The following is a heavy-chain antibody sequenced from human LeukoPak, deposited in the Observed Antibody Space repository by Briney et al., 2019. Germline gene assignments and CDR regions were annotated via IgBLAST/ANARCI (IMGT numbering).Heavy chain of an antibody. CDR3: ARAKGYCSGGSCYSPAEP. CDR1: GGTFNSYG. J-gene: IGHJ5*02. Sequence: PEASVKVSCKASGGTFNSYGINWVRQAPGQGLEWMGGIIPIFGTANYAQKFQGRVTITADESTSTAYMELSSLRSEDTAMYYCARAKGYCSGGSCYSPAEPWGQGTLVTVSS. D-gene: IGHD2-15*01. V-gene: IGHV1-69*13. CDR2: IIPIFGTA.